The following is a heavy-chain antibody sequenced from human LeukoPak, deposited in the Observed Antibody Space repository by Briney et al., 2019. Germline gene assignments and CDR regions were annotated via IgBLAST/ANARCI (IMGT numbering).Heavy chain of an antibody. J-gene: IGHJ4*02. CDR3: AREGGIMITFGGVIEPYYFDY. CDR1: GFSLSTSGMR. CDR2: IDWDDDK. D-gene: IGHD3-16*02. Sequence: SGPALVKPTQTLTLTCTFSGFSLSTSGMRVRWIRQPPGKALEWLARIDWDDDKFYSTSLKTRLTISKDTSKNRVVLTMTNMDPVDTATYYCAREGGIMITFGGVIEPYYFDYWGQGTLVTVSS. V-gene: IGHV2-70*04.